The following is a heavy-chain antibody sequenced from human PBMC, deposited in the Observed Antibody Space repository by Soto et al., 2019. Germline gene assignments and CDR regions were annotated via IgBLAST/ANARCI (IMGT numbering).Heavy chain of an antibody. Sequence: SQTLSLTCAISGDSVSSNSAAWNWIRQSPSRGLEWLGRTYYRSKWSNDYAVTVKSRITINPDTSKNQFSLQLNSVTPEDTAVYYCARDTVTSVSYYYYGMDVWGQGTTVTVSS. CDR3: ARDTVTSVSYYYYGMDV. J-gene: IGHJ6*02. CDR2: TYYRSKWSN. D-gene: IGHD4-4*01. V-gene: IGHV6-1*01. CDR1: GDSVSSNSAA.